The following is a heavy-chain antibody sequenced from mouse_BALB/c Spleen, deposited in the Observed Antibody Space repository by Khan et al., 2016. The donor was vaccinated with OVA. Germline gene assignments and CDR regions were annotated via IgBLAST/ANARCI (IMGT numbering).Heavy chain of an antibody. V-gene: IGHV1-4*01. Sequence: QVQLQQSGAELARPGASVKMSCKASGYTFTSYTINWIKLRPGQGLEWIGYINPSNGYTNYNQKFKDKATLTAEKSSSTAYLQLSSLTYDDSAVFASVIDAAYYKNDSYFAYWGQGTPVTVSS. CDR1: GYTFTSYT. J-gene: IGHJ2*01. CDR3: VIDAAYYKNDSYFAY. CDR2: INPSNGYT. D-gene: IGHD2-14*01.